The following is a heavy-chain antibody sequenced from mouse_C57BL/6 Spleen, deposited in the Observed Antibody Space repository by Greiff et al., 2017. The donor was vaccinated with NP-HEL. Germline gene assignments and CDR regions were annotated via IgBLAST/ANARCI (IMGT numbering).Heavy chain of an antibody. D-gene: IGHD2-2*01. CDR3: ARLEAYGYDGVDY. V-gene: IGHV1-62-2*01. CDR2: FYPGRGSI. CDR1: GYTFTEYT. J-gene: IGHJ2*01. Sequence: VMLVESGAELVKPGASVKLSCKASGYTFTEYTIHWVKQRPGQGLEWIGWFYPGRGSIKYHEKFKDKATLTADKSSSTVYMELRRLTSEDSAVYFCARLEAYGYDGVDYGGQGTTLTVSS.